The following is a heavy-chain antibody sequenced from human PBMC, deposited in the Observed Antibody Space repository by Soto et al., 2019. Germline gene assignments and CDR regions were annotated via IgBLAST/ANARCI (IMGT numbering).Heavy chain of an antibody. CDR3: AREGYYDSSGYQYGMDV. CDR1: GYTFTSYG. CDR2: ISAYNGNT. V-gene: IGHV1-18*01. Sequence: QVQLVQSGAEVKKPGASVKVSCKASGYTFTSYGISWVRQAPGQGLEWMGWISAYNGNTNYAQKLQGRVTMTTDTSTSTAYMELRSLRSDYTAVYYCAREGYYDSSGYQYGMDVWGQGTTVTVSS. J-gene: IGHJ6*02. D-gene: IGHD3-22*01.